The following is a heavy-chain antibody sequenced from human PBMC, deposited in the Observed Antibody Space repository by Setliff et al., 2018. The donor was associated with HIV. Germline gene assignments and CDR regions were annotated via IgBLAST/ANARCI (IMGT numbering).Heavy chain of an antibody. J-gene: IGHJ1*01. CDR1: GFAFVGAE. Sequence: GGSLRLSCAASGFAFVGAEIHWVRQASGKGLEWVGRIRNKFNSLATQYGESLEGRFTISRDDSKNAAYLQMRSLKTDDTAVYFCATNVRVPGSSLDSWGPGSLVTVSS. CDR2: IRNKFNSLAT. V-gene: IGHV3-73*01. D-gene: IGHD6-19*01. CDR3: ATNVRVPGSSLDS.